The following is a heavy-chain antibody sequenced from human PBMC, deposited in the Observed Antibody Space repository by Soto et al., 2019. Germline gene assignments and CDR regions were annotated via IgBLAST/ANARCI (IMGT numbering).Heavy chain of an antibody. CDR2: ISYSGNT. CDR1: ACPTVRASYY. J-gene: IGHJ3*02. V-gene: IGHV4-30-4*01. D-gene: IGHD7-27*01. Sequence: TLHHTWTFTACPTVRASYYWCFLRQPPGQGLEWIGYISYSGNTYYNPPLNSRLTISIDTSNNQFSLKLSSVTAADTAVYYCARAPYRGPNSRGAFDIWGHGTMVS. CDR3: ARAPYRGPNSRGAFDI.